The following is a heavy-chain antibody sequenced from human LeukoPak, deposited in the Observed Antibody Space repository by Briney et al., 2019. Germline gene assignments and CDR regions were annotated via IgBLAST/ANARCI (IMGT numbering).Heavy chain of an antibody. CDR1: GGSISSSSYY. CDR3: ARLSGSYYSDFDY. J-gene: IGHJ4*02. CDR2: IYYSGSA. V-gene: IGHV4-39*01. Sequence: SETLSLTCTVSGGSISSSSYYWGWIRQPPGKGLEWIGSIYYSGSAYYNPSLKSRVTISVDTSTNQFSLKLSSVTAADTAVYYCARLSGSYYSDFDYWGQGTLVTVSS. D-gene: IGHD1-26*01.